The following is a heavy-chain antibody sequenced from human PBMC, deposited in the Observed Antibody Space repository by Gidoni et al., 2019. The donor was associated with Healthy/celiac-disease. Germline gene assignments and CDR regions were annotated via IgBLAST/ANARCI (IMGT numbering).Heavy chain of an antibody. Sequence: QVQLVQSGAEVKKPGSSVKVSCKDSGGNSRSYAISWVRQAPGQGLEWMGGIIPIFGTANYAQKFQGRVTITADNSTSTAYMELSSLRSEDTAVYYCARVAPYCSGGSCYDYWGQGTLVTVSS. V-gene: IGHV1-69*06. CDR1: GGNSRSYA. D-gene: IGHD2-15*01. J-gene: IGHJ4*02. CDR3: ARVAPYCSGGSCYDY. CDR2: IIPIFGTA.